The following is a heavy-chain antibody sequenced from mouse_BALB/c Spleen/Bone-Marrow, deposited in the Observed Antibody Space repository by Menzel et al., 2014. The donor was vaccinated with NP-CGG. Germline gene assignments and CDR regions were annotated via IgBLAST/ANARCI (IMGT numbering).Heavy chain of an antibody. V-gene: IGHV14-3*02. CDR2: IDPANGYT. J-gene: IGHJ4*01. CDR3: ARYYYSMDY. CDR1: GFNIKDTY. Sequence: VQLQQSGAELVKPGASVKLSCTASGFNIKDTYMHWVKQRPEQGLEWIGRIDPANGYTKYDPKFQGKATITADTSSHTACLRLSSLTSEDTAVYYCARYYYSMDYWGQGTSVTVSS.